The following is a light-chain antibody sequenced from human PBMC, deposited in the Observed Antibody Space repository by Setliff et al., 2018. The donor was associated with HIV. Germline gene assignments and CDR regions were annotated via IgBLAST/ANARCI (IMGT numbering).Light chain of an antibody. CDR3: CSYAGSNTYV. Sequence: QSALTQPASVSGSPGQSITISCTGTSSDVGSYNLVSWYQQHPGKAPKLMIYEVSRRPSWVSNRLSGSKSGNTASLTISGLQAEDEADYYCCSYAGSNTYVFGAGTKVTVL. CDR1: SSDVGSYNL. J-gene: IGLJ1*01. CDR2: EVS. V-gene: IGLV2-23*02.